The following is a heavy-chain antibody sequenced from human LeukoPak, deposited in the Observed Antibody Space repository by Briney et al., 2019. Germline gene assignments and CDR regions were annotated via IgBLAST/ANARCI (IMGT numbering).Heavy chain of an antibody. Sequence: GGSLRLSCAASGFSFSNYGIHWVRQAPGKGLEWVALISYEGSIKYYADSVKGRFTLSRDNSKNTVYLQMNTLRPDDTAVYYCARVVVLDAPSSYYYYYYMDVWGKGTTVTVSS. V-gene: IGHV3-30*03. CDR3: ARVVVLDAPSSYYYYYYMDV. CDR1: GFSFSNYG. D-gene: IGHD3-3*02. CDR2: ISYEGSIK. J-gene: IGHJ6*03.